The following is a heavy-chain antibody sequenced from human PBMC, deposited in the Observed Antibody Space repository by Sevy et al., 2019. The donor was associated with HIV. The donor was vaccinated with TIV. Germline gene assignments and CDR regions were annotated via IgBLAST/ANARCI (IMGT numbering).Heavy chain of an antibody. CDR3: TRDQTLFTMVQGYYYYGMDV. CDR1: GFTFGDYA. V-gene: IGHV3-49*03. J-gene: IGHJ6*02. D-gene: IGHD3-10*01. CDR2: IRSKAYGGTT. Sequence: GGSLRLSCTASGFTFGDYAMSWFRQAPGKGLEWVGFIRSKAYGGTTEYAACVKGRFTNSRDDSKSIAYLQMNSLKTEDTAVYYCTRDQTLFTMVQGYYYYGMDVWGQGTTVTVSS.